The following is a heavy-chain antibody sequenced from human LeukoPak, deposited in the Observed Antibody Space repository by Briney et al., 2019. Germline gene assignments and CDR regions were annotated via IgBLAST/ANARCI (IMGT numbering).Heavy chain of an antibody. CDR2: ISYDGSNK. CDR1: GFTFSSYA. J-gene: IGHJ4*02. CDR3: ARDWTAGDY. D-gene: IGHD3/OR15-3a*01. V-gene: IGHV3-30-3*01. Sequence: PGRSLRLSCAASGFTFSSYAMHWVRQAPGKGLEWVAVISYDGSNKYYADSVKGRFTISRDNSKNTLYLQMNSLRTEDTAVYYCARDWTAGDYWGQGTLVTVSS.